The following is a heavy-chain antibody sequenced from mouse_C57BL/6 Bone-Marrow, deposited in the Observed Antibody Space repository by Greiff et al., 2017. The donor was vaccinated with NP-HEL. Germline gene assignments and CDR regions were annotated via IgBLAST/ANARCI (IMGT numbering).Heavy chain of an antibody. CDR3: ARRIYYGSSGDYVDY. V-gene: IGHV1-39*01. D-gene: IGHD1-1*01. CDR2: INPNYGTT. Sequence: LVESGPELVKPGASVKISCKASGYSFTDYNMNWVKQSNGKSLEWIGVINPNYGTTSYNQKFKGKATLTVDQSSSSAYMQLNSLTSEDSAVYYCARRIYYGSSGDYVDYWGQGTTLTVSS. CDR1: GYSFTDYN. J-gene: IGHJ2*01.